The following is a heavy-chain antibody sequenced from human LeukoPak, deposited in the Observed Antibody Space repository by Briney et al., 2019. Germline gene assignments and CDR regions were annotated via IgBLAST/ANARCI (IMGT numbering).Heavy chain of an antibody. D-gene: IGHD4-17*01. J-gene: IGHJ3*02. CDR3: ARDLVTVTKGFDI. Sequence: PSETLSLTCAVSDDSFSSHYWTWIRQPPGKGLGWIGYISYIGTINYNPSLKSRVTISIDTSKNQFSLKLSSVTAADTAVYYCARDLVTVTKGFDIWGQGTMVSVSS. CDR1: DDSFSSHY. V-gene: IGHV4-59*11. CDR2: ISYIGTI.